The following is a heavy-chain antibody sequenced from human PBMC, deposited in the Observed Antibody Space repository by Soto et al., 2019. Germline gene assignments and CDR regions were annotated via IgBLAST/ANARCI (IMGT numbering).Heavy chain of an antibody. D-gene: IGHD2-2*02. CDR2: ISYDGSNK. CDR3: ARNGYQLLYDCFDY. CDR1: GFTVCSYA. Sequence: HAGCMRLSCAASGFTVCSYAMDWVRQAAGKGLEWVAVISYDGSNKYYGDSVKGRFTISRDNSKNTLYLQMNSLRAEDTAVYYCARNGYQLLYDCFDYWGQGTLVTVSS. V-gene: IGHV3-30-3*01. J-gene: IGHJ4*02.